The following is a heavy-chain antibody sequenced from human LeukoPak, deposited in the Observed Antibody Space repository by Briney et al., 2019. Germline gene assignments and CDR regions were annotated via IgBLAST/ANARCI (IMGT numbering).Heavy chain of an antibody. CDR1: GFTFSGFW. Sequence: GGSLRLSCAVSGFTFSGFWMCWSRQAPGKGLEWVASINSDGSEGYYADVVKGRFTISRDNAKNSLYLQINSLRAEDTAVYYCARSSYSSSSSVWGQGTMVTVSS. V-gene: IGHV3-7*03. CDR2: INSDGSEG. D-gene: IGHD6-6*01. J-gene: IGHJ3*01. CDR3: ARSSYSSSSSV.